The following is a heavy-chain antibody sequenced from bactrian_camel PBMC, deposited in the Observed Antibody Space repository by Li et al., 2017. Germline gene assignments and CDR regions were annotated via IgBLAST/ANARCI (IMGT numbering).Heavy chain of an antibody. D-gene: IGHD5*01. J-gene: IGHJ4*01. CDR1: GSPQVREC. Sequence: GGGSVPAGGSLELSCGISGSPQVRECMGWFRQAPGKEREGVAAIDVNGKTTYADFVKGRFTISRDDGKDTLYLQMNNLEPEDTAMYYCALKDVPRCGGFWGDLFRTGGQGTQVTVS. V-gene: IGHV3S55*01. CDR2: IDVNGKT.